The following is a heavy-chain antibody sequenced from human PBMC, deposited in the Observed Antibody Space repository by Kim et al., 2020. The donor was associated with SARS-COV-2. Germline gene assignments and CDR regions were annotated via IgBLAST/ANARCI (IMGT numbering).Heavy chain of an antibody. CDR1: GFTFSSYA. Sequence: GGSLRLSCAASGFTFSSYAMHWVRQAPGKGLEWVAVISYDGSNKYYADSVKGRFTISRDNSKNTLYLQMNSLRAEDTAVYYCARAGGEPKYYYYYYGMDVWGQGTTVTVSS. V-gene: IGHV3-30-3*01. CDR3: ARAGGEPKYYYYYYGMDV. D-gene: IGHD3-10*01. CDR2: ISYDGSNK. J-gene: IGHJ6*02.